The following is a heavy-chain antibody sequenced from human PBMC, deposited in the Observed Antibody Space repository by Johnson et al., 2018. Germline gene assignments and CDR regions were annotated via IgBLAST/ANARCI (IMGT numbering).Heavy chain of an antibody. CDR3: AKEVAYCPGTYEPFDY. Sequence: QVQLVQSGGGVVQPGRSLRLSCAASGFTFSRYGMYWVRQAPGKGLEWVAAISYDGSNEHYADSVKGRFTISRDNSKNTVYLQMSSLRVEDTAVYYCAKEVAYCPGTYEPFDYWGQGPPVTVSS. D-gene: IGHD3-10*01. V-gene: IGHV3-30*18. J-gene: IGHJ4*02. CDR2: ISYDGSNE. CDR1: GFTFSRYG.